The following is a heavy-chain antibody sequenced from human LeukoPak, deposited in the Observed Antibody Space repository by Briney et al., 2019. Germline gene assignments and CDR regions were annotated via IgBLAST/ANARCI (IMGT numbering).Heavy chain of an antibody. J-gene: IGHJ4*02. V-gene: IGHV3-30*03. CDR1: GFTFSSYG. D-gene: IGHD5-12*01. Sequence: GGSLRLSCAASGFTFSSYGIHWVRQAPGKGLEWVAVISYDGSHKYYADSVKGRFTISRDNSKNTLYLQMNSLRAEDTAVYYCARGPSGYHNTGGQGTLVTVSS. CDR2: ISYDGSHK. CDR3: ARGPSGYHNT.